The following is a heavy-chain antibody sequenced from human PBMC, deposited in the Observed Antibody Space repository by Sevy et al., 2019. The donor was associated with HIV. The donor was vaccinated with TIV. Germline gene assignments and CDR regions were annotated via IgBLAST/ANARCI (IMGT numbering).Heavy chain of an antibody. CDR1: GYTFTGYY. V-gene: IGHV1-2*02. CDR2: INPNSGGT. CDR3: ARDRTMRSSGWKRGEYFQH. D-gene: IGHD6-19*01. Sequence: ASVKVSCKASGYTFTGYYMHWMRQAPGQGLEWMGWINPNSGGTNYAQKFQGRVTMTRDTSISTAYMELSRLRSDDTAVYYCARDRTMRSSGWKRGEYFQHWGQGTLVTVSS. J-gene: IGHJ1*01.